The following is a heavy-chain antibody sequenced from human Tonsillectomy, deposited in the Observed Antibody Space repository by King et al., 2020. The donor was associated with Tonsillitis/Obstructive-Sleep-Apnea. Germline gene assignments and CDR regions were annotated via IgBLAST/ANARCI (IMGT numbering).Heavy chain of an antibody. CDR2: ISGGGANT. J-gene: IGHJ6*03. CDR1: GFTFSDYA. CDR3: AKNREPFGWDYYMDV. Sequence: VQLVESGGGLVRPGGSLRLSCGASGFTFSDYAMIWVRQAPGVGLEWVSTISGGGANTFYADSVKGRFTISRDNSKNTLYLQMNSLRAQDTAVYYCAKNREPFGWDYYMDVWGKGTTVTVSS. V-gene: IGHV3-23*04. D-gene: IGHD1-14*01.